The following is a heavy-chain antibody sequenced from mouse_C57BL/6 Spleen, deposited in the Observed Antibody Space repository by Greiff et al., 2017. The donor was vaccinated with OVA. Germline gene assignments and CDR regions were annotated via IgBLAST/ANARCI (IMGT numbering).Heavy chain of an antibody. CDR3: ARILITTVVAEGYFDY. J-gene: IGHJ2*01. CDR1: GYTFTSYW. CDR2: IYPGSGST. D-gene: IGHD1-1*01. Sequence: QVQLQQPGAELVKPGASVKMSCKASGYTFTSYWITWVKQRPGQGLEWIGDIYPGSGSTNYNEKFKSKATLTVDTSSSTAYMQLSSLTSEDSAVYDCARILITTVVAEGYFDYWGQGTTLTVSS. V-gene: IGHV1-55*01.